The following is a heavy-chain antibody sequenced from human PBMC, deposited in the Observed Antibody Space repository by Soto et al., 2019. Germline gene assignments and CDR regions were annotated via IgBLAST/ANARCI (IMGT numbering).Heavy chain of an antibody. CDR1: GFTFRNAW. D-gene: IGHD3-9*01. Sequence: EVQLVESGGGLVKPGGSLRLSCAASGFTFRNAWMSWVRQAPGKGLEWVGRVKSKTDGGTTDYAAPVKGRFIISRDDSKNSLYLQMNSLKTEDTAVYYCTTDGGPYYDILTCYYRRDYFDYWGQGTLVTVSS. J-gene: IGHJ4*02. CDR2: VKSKTDGGTT. V-gene: IGHV3-15*01. CDR3: TTDGGPYYDILTCYYRRDYFDY.